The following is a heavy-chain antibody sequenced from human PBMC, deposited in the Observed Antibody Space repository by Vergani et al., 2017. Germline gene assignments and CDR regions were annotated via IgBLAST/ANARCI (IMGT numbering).Heavy chain of an antibody. D-gene: IGHD3-16*01. CDR1: GFTVSSNY. CDR3: AKLVGQYDYVWT. V-gene: IGHV3-23*04. Sequence: EVQLVDSGGGLVQPGGSLRLSCAASGFTVSSNYMSWVRQAPGKGLEWVSAISGSGGSTYYADSVKGRFTISRDNSKNTLYLQMNSLRAEDTAVYYCAKLVGQYDYVWTWGQGTLVTVSS. J-gene: IGHJ4*02. CDR2: ISGSGGST.